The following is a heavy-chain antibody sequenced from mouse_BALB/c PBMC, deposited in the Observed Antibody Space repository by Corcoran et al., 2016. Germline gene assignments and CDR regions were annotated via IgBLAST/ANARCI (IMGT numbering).Heavy chain of an antibody. J-gene: IGHJ3*01. CDR3: ARQIWSPAWFAY. CDR2: IYPGSGNT. D-gene: IGHD1-1*02. Sequence: QIQLQQSGPELVTPGASVKISCKASGYTFTDYYINWVKQKPGQGREWIGWIYPGSGNTKYNEKFKGKATLTVDTSSSTAYMQLSSLTSEDTAVYFCARQIWSPAWFAYWGQGTLVTVSA. CDR1: GYTFTDYY. V-gene: IGHV1-84*02.